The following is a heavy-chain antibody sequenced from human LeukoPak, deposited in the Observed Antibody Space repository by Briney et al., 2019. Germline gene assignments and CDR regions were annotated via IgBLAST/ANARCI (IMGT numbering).Heavy chain of an antibody. Sequence: GAAVKVSCTASGGTFTGYGLSWVRQAPGQGLERMGWINAYTGDTTYARQVQGRVTLTTETSTSTAYMELRSPTSDDTTVYYYARAYPQGVGVVPPAVGRAFDMWGEGTMVIVSS. J-gene: IGHJ3*02. CDR1: GGTFTGYG. CDR3: ARAYPQGVGVVPPAVGRAFDM. V-gene: IGHV1-18*01. CDR2: INAYTGDT. D-gene: IGHD2-2*01.